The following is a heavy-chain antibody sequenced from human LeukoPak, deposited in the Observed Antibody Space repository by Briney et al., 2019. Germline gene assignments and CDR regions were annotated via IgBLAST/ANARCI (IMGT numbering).Heavy chain of an antibody. Sequence: GASVKVSCKASGYTFNGYYMHWVRQAPGQGLEWMGWINPNSGGTSYAQKFQGRVTMTRDTSISTAYMELSRLRSDDTAVYYCARSLVSDSADYWGQGTLVTVSS. CDR1: GYTFNGYY. CDR3: ARSLVSDSADY. CDR2: INPNSGGT. J-gene: IGHJ4*02. D-gene: IGHD3-10*01. V-gene: IGHV1-2*02.